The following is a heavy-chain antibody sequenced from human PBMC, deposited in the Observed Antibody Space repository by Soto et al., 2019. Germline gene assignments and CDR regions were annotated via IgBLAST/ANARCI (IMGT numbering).Heavy chain of an antibody. Sequence: EVQLLESGGGLVQPGGSLRLSCAASGFTFSSYAMSWVRQAPGKGLEWVSAISGSGGSTYYADSVKGRFTISRDNSKNPLYLQMNSLRAEDTAVYYCAKAGTVHNWFDPWGQGTLVTVSS. V-gene: IGHV3-23*01. J-gene: IGHJ5*02. CDR2: ISGSGGST. D-gene: IGHD6-13*01. CDR1: GFTFSSYA. CDR3: AKAGTVHNWFDP.